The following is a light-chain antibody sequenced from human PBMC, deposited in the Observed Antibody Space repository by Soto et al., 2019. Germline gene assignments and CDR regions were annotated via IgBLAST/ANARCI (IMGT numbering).Light chain of an antibody. V-gene: IGLV2-14*01. J-gene: IGLJ3*02. CDR1: SNDVGAFNY. CDR3: NSYTTTSARV. Sequence: QSALTQPASVSGSPGQSITISCPGTSNDVGAFNYVSWYQQHPGKAPKVIIYEVINRPSGVSNRFSGSKSGNTASLTISGLQAEDEADYYCNSYTTTSARVFGGGTKLTVL. CDR2: EVI.